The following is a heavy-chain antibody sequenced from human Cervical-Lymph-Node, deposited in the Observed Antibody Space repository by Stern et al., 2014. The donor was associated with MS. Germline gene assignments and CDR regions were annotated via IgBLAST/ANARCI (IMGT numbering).Heavy chain of an antibody. CDR3: ATAPKYCSGGSCYFRAFDI. Sequence: VQLVQSGAEVKKPGASVKVSCKVYGYTLTELSMHWVRQAPGKGLEWMGGFDPEDGATIYAQKFQGRVTMTEDTSTDTAYMELSSLRSEDTAVYYCATAPKYCSGGSCYFRAFDIWGQGTMVTVSS. CDR1: GYTLTELS. CDR2: FDPEDGAT. V-gene: IGHV1-24*01. D-gene: IGHD2-15*01. J-gene: IGHJ3*02.